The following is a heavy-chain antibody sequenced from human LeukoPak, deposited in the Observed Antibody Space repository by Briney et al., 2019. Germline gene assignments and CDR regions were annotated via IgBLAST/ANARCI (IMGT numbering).Heavy chain of an antibody. V-gene: IGHV4-59*01. D-gene: IGHD6-13*01. J-gene: IGHJ4*02. CDR1: GGSISSYY. CDR3: ARYPSTSYSSSWYGT. Sequence: SETLSLTCTVSGGSISSYYWSWIRQPPGKGLEWIGYIYYSGSTNYNPSLKSRVTISVDTSKNQLSLKLSSVTAADTAVYYCARYPSTSYSSSWYGTWGQGTLVTVSS. CDR2: IYYSGST.